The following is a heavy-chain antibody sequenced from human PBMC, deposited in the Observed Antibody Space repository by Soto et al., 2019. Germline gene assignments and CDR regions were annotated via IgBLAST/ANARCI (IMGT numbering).Heavy chain of an antibody. Sequence: GASVKVSCKASGYTFTNSDINWVRQAPGQGLKWMGWMNPDSGHAAYAQKFQGRVTLTTSTSTSTVYMEMRSLGSEDTAVYYCARRPHCSGGICYYGLDNWGQGTLVTVSS. J-gene: IGHJ4*02. CDR2: MNPDSGHA. V-gene: IGHV1-8*01. CDR1: GYTFTNSD. D-gene: IGHD2-15*01. CDR3: ARRPHCSGGICYYGLDN.